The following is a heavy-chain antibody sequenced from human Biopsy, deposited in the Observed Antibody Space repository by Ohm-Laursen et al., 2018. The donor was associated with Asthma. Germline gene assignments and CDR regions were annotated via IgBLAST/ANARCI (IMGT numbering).Heavy chain of an antibody. CDR1: GYTLINYA. CDR2: INAGDGNT. V-gene: IGHV1-3*01. J-gene: IGHJ3*01. D-gene: IGHD3-9*01. CDR3: ARTYYDFLTGQVNDAFAL. Sequence: ASVKVSCKASGYTLINYAIHWVRQAPGQRLEWMGWINAGDGNTKYSQKFQGRVTITRDTSASTAYMDLRSLRSEDTAMYYCARTYYDFLTGQVNDAFALWGQGTMVTVSS.